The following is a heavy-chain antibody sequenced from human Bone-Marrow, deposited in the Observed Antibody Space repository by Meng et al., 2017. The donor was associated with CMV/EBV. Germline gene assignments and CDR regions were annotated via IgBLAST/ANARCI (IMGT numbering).Heavy chain of an antibody. Sequence: SETLSLTCAVYGGSFSGYYWSWIRQPPGKGLEWIGEINHSGSTNYNPSLKSRVTISVDTSKNQFSLKLSSVTAADTAVYYCARGGGYSSGWSFWGQGNLVTVSS. V-gene: IGHV4-34*01. J-gene: IGHJ4*02. CDR2: INHSGST. CDR3: ARGGGYSSGWSF. D-gene: IGHD6-19*01. CDR1: GGSFSGYY.